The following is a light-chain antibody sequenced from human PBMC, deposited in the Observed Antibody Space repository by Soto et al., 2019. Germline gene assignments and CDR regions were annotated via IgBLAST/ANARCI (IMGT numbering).Light chain of an antibody. J-gene: IGKJ1*01. Sequence: ETVLTQSPGTLSLSPGERATLSCRASQTVNGNYLGWYQQKPGQAPRLLIYGTSSRATGIPDRFSGSRSGTDFTLTISRLEPEDFAVYYCQQCGSLPGTFGQGTRVDIK. CDR3: QQCGSLPGT. V-gene: IGKV3-20*01. CDR2: GTS. CDR1: QTVNGNY.